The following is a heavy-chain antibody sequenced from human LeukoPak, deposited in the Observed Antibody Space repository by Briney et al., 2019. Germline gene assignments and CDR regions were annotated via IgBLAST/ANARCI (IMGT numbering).Heavy chain of an antibody. CDR3: GLLTYYGSGSRYYYYGMDV. D-gene: IGHD3-10*01. CDR1: GYTFTSYY. V-gene: IGHV1-46*01. Sequence: ASVKVSCKAPGYTFTSYYMHWVRQAPGQGLEWMGIINPSGGSTSYAQKFQGRVTMTRDTSTSTVYMELSSLRSEDTAVYYCGLLTYYGSGSRYYYYGMDVWGQGTTVTVSS. J-gene: IGHJ6*02. CDR2: INPSGGST.